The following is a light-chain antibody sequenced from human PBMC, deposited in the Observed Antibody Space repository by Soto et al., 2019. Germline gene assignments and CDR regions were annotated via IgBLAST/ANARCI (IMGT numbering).Light chain of an antibody. V-gene: IGKV3-20*01. CDR3: QHYDNSAALT. J-gene: IGKJ4*01. CDR2: GAS. Sequence: EIVLTQSPGTLSLSPGESATLFCRASQTVSSSCLAWYQQKPGQAPRLLIYGASSRATGIPDRFSGSGSGTDFTITISRLQPEDFAVYYCQHYDNSAALTFGGGTNVEIK. CDR1: QTVSSSC.